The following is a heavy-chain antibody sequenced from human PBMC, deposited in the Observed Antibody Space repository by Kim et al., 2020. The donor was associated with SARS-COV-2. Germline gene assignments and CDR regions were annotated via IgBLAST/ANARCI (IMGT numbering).Heavy chain of an antibody. J-gene: IGHJ6*02. Sequence: ASVKVSCKASGYTFTSYYMHWVRQAPGQGLEWMGIINPSGGSTSYAQKFQGRVTMTRDTSTSTVYMELSSLRSEDTAVYYCAREAVVVPAASNYYYYGMDVWGQGTTVTVSS. CDR1: GYTFTSYY. CDR2: INPSGGST. CDR3: AREAVVVPAASNYYYYGMDV. D-gene: IGHD2-2*01. V-gene: IGHV1-46*01.